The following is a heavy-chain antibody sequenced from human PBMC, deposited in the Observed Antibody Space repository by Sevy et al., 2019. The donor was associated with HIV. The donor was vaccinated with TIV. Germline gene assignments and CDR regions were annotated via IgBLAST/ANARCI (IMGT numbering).Heavy chain of an antibody. V-gene: IGHV3-74*01. CDR2: INSDGSST. CDR3: ARAIYDFWSGYYSMDV. D-gene: IGHD3-3*01. CDR1: GFTFSSYW. J-gene: IGHJ6*02. Sequence: GGSLRLSCAASGFTFSSYWMHWVRQAPGKGLVWVSRINSDGSSTSYADSVKGRFTISRDNAKNTRYLQMNSLRAEDTAVYYCARAIYDFWSGYYSMDVWGQGTTVTVFS.